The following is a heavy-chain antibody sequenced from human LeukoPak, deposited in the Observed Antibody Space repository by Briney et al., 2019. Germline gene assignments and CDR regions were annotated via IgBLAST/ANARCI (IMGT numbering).Heavy chain of an antibody. CDR2: IYYSGST. J-gene: IGHJ4*02. CDR1: GGSISSYY. Sequence: PSETLSLTCTVSGGSISSYYWSWIRQPPGKGLEWIGYIYYSGSTNYNPSLKSRVTISVDTSKNQFSLKLSSVTAADTAVYYCARSRSFYDISTGYYSYPIDYWGQGTLVTVSS. D-gene: IGHD3-9*01. V-gene: IGHV4-59*01. CDR3: ARSRSFYDISTGYYSYPIDY.